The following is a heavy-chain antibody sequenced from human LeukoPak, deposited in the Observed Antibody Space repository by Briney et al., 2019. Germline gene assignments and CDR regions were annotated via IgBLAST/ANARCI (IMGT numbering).Heavy chain of an antibody. CDR1: GFTFSGFW. V-gene: IGHV3-74*01. Sequence: GGSLRLSCAASGFTFSGFWMHWVRQAPGKGLVWLSRISIDGSSTNYADSVKGRFTISRDNAKNTVFLQMNSLRAEDTAAYYCARGSGYYDSSGYCGYWGQGTLVTVSS. CDR3: ARGSGYYDSSGYCGY. CDR2: ISIDGSST. J-gene: IGHJ4*02. D-gene: IGHD3-22*01.